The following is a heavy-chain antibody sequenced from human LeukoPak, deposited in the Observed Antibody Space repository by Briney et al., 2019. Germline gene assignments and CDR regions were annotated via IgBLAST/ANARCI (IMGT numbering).Heavy chain of an antibody. CDR2: IIPIFGTA. CDR1: GGTFSSYA. J-gene: IGHJ4*02. D-gene: IGHD4-17*01. V-gene: IGHV1-69*05. Sequence: SVKVSCKASGGTFSSYAISWVRQAPGQGLEWMGGIIPIFGTANYAQKFQGRVTITTDESTSTAYMELSSLRSEDTAVYYCASSYGDSVNFDYWGQGTLVTVSS. CDR3: ASSYGDSVNFDY.